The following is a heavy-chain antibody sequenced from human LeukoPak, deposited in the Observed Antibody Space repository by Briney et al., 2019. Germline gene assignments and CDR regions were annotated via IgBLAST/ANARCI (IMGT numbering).Heavy chain of an antibody. CDR2: IRRNRRHV. CDR3: VRDFMGMGGTTAYLHY. V-gene: IGHV3-21*01. D-gene: IGHD1-26*01. Sequence: NPGGSLRLSCAPSGYTFREYSMNWVRQAPGEGLEWVSSIRRNRRHVYYGGSVCGRFTISRDDARNFLFLEMNSLRADDMSVYYCVRDFMGMGGTTAYLHYWGQGTLVTVSS. CDR1: GYTFREYS. J-gene: IGHJ1*01.